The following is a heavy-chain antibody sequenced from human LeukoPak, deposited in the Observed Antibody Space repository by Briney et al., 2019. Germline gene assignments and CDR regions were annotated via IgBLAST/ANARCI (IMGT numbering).Heavy chain of an antibody. Sequence: HPGGSLRLSCAASGFTFSSYSMNWVRQAPGKGLEWVSYISSSSSTIYYADSVKGRFTISRDNAKNSLYLQMNSLRAEDTAVYYCARDRVDDGSGSSGYWGQGTLVTVSS. CDR2: ISSSSSTI. CDR1: GFTFSSYS. D-gene: IGHD3-10*01. V-gene: IGHV3-48*01. CDR3: ARDRVDDGSGSSGY. J-gene: IGHJ4*02.